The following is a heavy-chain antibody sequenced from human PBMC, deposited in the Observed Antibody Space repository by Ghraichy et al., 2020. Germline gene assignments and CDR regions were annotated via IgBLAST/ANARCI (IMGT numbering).Heavy chain of an antibody. D-gene: IGHD2-2*01. CDR1: GFTFSSYA. J-gene: IGHJ2*01. V-gene: IGHV3-23*01. CDR2: ISGSGGST. Sequence: GESLNISCAASGFTFSSYAMSWVRQAPGKGLEWVSAISGSGGSTYYADSVKGRFTISRDNSKNTLYLQMNSLRAEDTAVYYCAKKSVVVPAATHWYFDLWGRGTLVTVSS. CDR3: AKKSVVVPAATHWYFDL.